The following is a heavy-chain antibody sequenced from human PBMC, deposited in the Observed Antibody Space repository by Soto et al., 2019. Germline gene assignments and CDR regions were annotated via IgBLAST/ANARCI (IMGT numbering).Heavy chain of an antibody. V-gene: IGHV2-5*01. CDR1: GFSVTTNRID. D-gene: IGHD3-9*01. CDR3: AHSARYYDILPGQYSPLNFDY. CDR2: IYWHGDK. J-gene: IGHJ4*02. Sequence: KGTETLTLSGTFSGFSVTTNRIDVCWIRQPPGKALEWLALIYWHGDKRYSPSLNSRLTITKDTSNNQVVLTMTDMDPVDTATYYCAHSARYYDILPGQYSPLNFDYRGLGTLVTVSS.